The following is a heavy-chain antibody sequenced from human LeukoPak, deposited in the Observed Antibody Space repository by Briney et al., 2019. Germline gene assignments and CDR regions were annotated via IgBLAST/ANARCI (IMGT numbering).Heavy chain of an antibody. CDR3: ARAVIDSGYWYYFDY. Sequence: ASVKVSCKASGYTFTSYGISWVRQAPGQGLEWMGWISAYNGNTNYAQKLQGRVTMTTDTSTSTAYMELRSLRSDDTAVYYCARAVIDSGYWYYFDYWGQGTLVTVSS. V-gene: IGHV1-18*01. D-gene: IGHD3-22*01. CDR1: GYTFTSYG. J-gene: IGHJ4*02. CDR2: ISAYNGNT.